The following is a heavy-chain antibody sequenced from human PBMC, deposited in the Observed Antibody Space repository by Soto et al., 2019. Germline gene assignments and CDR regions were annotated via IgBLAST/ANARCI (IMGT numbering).Heavy chain of an antibody. CDR2: IYYSGST. CDR3: AREGGLVCSTTSCQGDFDI. V-gene: IGHV4-31*03. Sequence: SETLSLTCTVSGGSISSGGYYCSWIRQHPGKGLQWIGYIYYSGSTYDNPSLNSRVTISVDTSKNRFSLTLTSVTADDKAVYYCAREGGLVCSTTSCQGDFDIWGQGTMVTVS. CDR1: GGSISSGGYY. J-gene: IGHJ3*02. D-gene: IGHD2-2*01.